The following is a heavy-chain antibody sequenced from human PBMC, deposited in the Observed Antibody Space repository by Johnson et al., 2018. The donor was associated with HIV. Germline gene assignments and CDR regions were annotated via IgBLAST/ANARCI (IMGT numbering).Heavy chain of an antibody. Sequence: VQLVESGGGLVQPGGSLRLSCAASGFTFSSYGMHWVRQAPGKGLEWVSVISYDGSNKYYADSVKGRFTITRDNAKTTLYLQMNSLRAEATAVYYCAGARGARTEGDRAFDIWGQGTMVTVSS. D-gene: IGHD3-16*01. V-gene: IGHV3-30*03. J-gene: IGHJ3*02. CDR1: GFTFSSYG. CDR3: AGARGARTEGDRAFDI. CDR2: ISYDGSNK.